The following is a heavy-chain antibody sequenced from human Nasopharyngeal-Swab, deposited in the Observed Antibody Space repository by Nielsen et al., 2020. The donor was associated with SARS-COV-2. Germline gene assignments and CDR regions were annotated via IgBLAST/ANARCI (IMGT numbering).Heavy chain of an antibody. Sequence: GGSLRLSCEASGFTFSSYAMHWVRQAPGKGLEWVAVISYDGSNKYYADSVKGRFTISRDNSKNTLYLQMNSLRAEDAAVYSCARSYYGAYYYGMDVWGQGTTVTVSS. J-gene: IGHJ6*02. V-gene: IGHV3-30-3*01. CDR3: ARSYYGAYYYGMDV. CDR2: ISYDGSNK. D-gene: IGHD4-17*01. CDR1: GFTFSSYA.